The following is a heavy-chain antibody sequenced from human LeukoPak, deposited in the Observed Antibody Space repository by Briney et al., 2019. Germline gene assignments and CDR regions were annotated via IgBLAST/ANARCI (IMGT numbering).Heavy chain of an antibody. CDR1: GYTFTTYG. D-gene: IGHD2-15*01. Sequence: ASVKVSCKASGYTFTTYGITWVRQAPGQGLEWMGSISAYSGNTNYAENLQDRVTMTTDTSTSTAYMELRNLTSDDTAFYYCARDDLDCTGGTCYPDNYWGQGTLVAVSA. J-gene: IGHJ4*02. V-gene: IGHV1-18*01. CDR2: ISAYSGNT. CDR3: ARDDLDCTGGTCYPDNY.